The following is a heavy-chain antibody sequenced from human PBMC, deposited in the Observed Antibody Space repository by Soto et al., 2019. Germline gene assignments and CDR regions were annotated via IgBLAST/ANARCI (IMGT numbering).Heavy chain of an antibody. CDR1: GGSISSSSYY. CDR3: ARLWFGDGSDAFDI. CDR2: IYYSGST. J-gene: IGHJ3*02. Sequence: PSETLSLTCTVSGGSISSSSYYCGWILYHPGKGLEWIGSIYYSGSTYYNPSLKSRVTISVDTSKNQFSLKLSSVTAADTAVYYCARLWFGDGSDAFDIWGQGSMVTVSS. D-gene: IGHD3-10*01. V-gene: IGHV4-39*01.